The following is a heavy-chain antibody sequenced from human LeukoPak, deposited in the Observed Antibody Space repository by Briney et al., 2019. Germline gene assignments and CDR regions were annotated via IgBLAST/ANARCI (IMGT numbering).Heavy chain of an antibody. J-gene: IGHJ4*02. CDR2: IRGSDGST. CDR3: AKDVYGDYGGLDY. CDR1: GFPFSTYA. Sequence: PGGSLRLSCAASGFPFSTYAMSWVRQAPGEGLGWVSSIRGSDGSTYYADSVKGRFPISRDNSQKTLYLQMNSLRAEDTAVYYCAKDVYGDYGGLDYWGQGTLVTVSS. V-gene: IGHV3-23*01. D-gene: IGHD4-17*01.